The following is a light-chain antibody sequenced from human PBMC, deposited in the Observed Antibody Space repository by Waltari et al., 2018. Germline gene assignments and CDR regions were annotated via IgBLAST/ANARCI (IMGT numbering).Light chain of an antibody. CDR2: AAS. Sequence: DIQMTQSPSSLSASVGDRVTITCQASQHIYNYLNWYQQKPGKAPKLLIYAASNLQTGVPSRFSGGGSGTDFTFVISNLQPEDIATYYCQQYEGLPSTFGQGTKLEMK. CDR1: QHIYNY. J-gene: IGKJ2*02. CDR3: QQYEGLPST. V-gene: IGKV1-33*01.